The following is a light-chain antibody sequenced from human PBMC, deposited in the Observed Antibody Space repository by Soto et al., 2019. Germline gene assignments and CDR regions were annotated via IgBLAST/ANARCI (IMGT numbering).Light chain of an antibody. J-gene: IGKJ1*01. CDR2: GAS. Sequence: EIVMTQSPATVSGSPGERVTLSCRASQSISINLAWYQLKPGHAHRLVMYGASTRATVVSASFRGSGSGTDFTLTINGLQSGDFAGYYCQQYVTWLTFGQGTKVEI. V-gene: IGKV3-15*01. CDR1: QSISIN. CDR3: QQYVTWLT.